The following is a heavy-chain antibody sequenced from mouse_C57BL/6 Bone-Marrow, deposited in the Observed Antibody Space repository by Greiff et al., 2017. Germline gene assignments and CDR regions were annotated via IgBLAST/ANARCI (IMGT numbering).Heavy chain of an antibody. Sequence: VQLQQSGAELVRPGASVKMSCKASGYTFTSYCISWVKQRTGQGLEWIGEIYPGSGNTYYNEKFKGKATLTADKSSSTAYMELRSLTSEDSAVYVGARDYYYGSSYRFDYWGQGTTLTVSS. CDR1: GYTFTSYC. CDR3: ARDYYYGSSYRFDY. CDR2: IYPGSGNT. D-gene: IGHD1-1*01. V-gene: IGHV1-81*01. J-gene: IGHJ2*01.